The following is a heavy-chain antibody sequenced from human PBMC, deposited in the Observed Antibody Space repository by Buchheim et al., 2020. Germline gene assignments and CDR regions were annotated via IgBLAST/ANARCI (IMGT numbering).Heavy chain of an antibody. D-gene: IGHD5-18*01. V-gene: IGHV3-74*01. CDR2: VNSDGIST. Sequence: EVQLVESGGGLVQPGGSPRLSCAASGFTFSSYWMHWVRQAPGKGLVWVSRVNSDGISTTYADSVKGRFTISRDNAKNTLYLQMNTLRAEDTAVYYCARQYQYGYAQDYWGQGTL. J-gene: IGHJ4*02. CDR3: ARQYQYGYAQDY. CDR1: GFTFSSYW.